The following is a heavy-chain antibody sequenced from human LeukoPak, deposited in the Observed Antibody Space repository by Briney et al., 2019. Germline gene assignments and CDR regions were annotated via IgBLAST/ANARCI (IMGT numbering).Heavy chain of an antibody. CDR3: AKDPRAAGTGGVDY. V-gene: IGHV3-30*18. CDR2: ISYDGSNK. J-gene: IGHJ4*02. CDR1: GFTFSSYG. D-gene: IGHD6-13*01. Sequence: PGGSLRLSCAASGFTFSSYGMHWVRQAPGKGLEWVAVISYDGSNKYYADSVKGRFTISRDNSKNTLYLQMNSLRAEDTAVYYCAKDPRAAGTGGVDYWGQGTLVTVSS.